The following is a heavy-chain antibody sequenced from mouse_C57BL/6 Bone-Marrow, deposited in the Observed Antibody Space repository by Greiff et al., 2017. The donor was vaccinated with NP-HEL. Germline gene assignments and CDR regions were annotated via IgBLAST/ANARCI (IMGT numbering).Heavy chain of an antibody. CDR2: IYPRSGNT. V-gene: IGHV1-81*01. Sequence: QVQLQQSGAELARPGASVKLSCKASGYTFTSYGISWVKQRPGQGLEWIGEIYPRSGNTYYNEKVKGKATLTADKSSSTAYMERRSLKAEDAAVYCWDGGDYWGTGTTLTVSS. CDR3: DGGDY. CDR1: GYTFTSYG. J-gene: IGHJ2*01.